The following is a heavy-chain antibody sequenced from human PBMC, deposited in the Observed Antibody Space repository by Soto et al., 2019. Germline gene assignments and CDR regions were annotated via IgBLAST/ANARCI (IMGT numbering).Heavy chain of an antibody. CDR1: GGSISSYY. D-gene: IGHD5-18*01. J-gene: IGHJ4*02. V-gene: IGHV4-59*08. CDR2: IYHSGST. Sequence: SETLSLTCTVSGGSISSYYWSWIRQPPGKGLEWIGYIYHSGSTYYNPSLKSRVTISVDRSKNQFSLKLSSVTAADTAVYYCARHRYSYGVYYFDYWGQGTLVTVSS. CDR3: ARHRYSYGVYYFDY.